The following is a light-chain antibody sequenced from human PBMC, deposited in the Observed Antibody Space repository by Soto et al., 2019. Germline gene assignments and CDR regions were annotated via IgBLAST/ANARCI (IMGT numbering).Light chain of an antibody. CDR3: SSDTDSSTPVV. CDR2: EVS. Sequence: QSALNQPASVSGSPGQSITISCTGTTSDVGGYNYVSWYQQHPGKGPKLMIYEVSNRPSGVSNRFSGSKSGNTASLTISGLQAEDEADYYCSSDTDSSTPVVFGGRTKLTVL. J-gene: IGLJ2*01. V-gene: IGLV2-14*01. CDR1: TSDVGGYNY.